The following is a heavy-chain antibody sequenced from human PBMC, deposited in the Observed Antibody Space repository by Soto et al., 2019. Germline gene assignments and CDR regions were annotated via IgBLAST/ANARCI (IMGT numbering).Heavy chain of an antibody. V-gene: IGHV5-51*01. CDR1: GYNFATYW. D-gene: IGHD1-20*01. CDR3: ARRLDNTLDF. CDR2: IYPHDSDT. J-gene: IGHJ4*02. Sequence: GESLKISCKGSGYNFATYWIGWVRQMPGKGLEWMGIIYPHDSDTRYSPSFQGQVTISADKSISTAYLQWSSLKASDTAIYYCARRLDNTLDFGGQGTLVTVSS.